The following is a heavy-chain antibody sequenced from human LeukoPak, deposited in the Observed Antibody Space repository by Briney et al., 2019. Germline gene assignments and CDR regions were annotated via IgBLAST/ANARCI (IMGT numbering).Heavy chain of an antibody. CDR3: ARGGPSFDQLLVWGSTRPNAINWFDP. CDR2: INPNSGGT. J-gene: IGHJ5*02. V-gene: IGHV1-2*02. D-gene: IGHD2-2*01. Sequence: GASAKVSCKASGYIFTDYYIHWVRQAPGQGLEWMGWINPNSGGTNYAQKFQGRVTMTRDTSISTAFMELSSLSSEDTAVYYCARGGPSFDQLLVWGSTRPNAINWFDPWGQGTLVTVSS. CDR1: GYIFTDYY.